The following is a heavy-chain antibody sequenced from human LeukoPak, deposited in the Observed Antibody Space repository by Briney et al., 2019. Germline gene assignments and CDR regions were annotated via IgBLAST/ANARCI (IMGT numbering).Heavy chain of an antibody. CDR1: GGSISGGGYS. CDR2: IYHSGST. V-gene: IGHV4-30-2*01. CDR3: ASAVGGLVPAAMFDY. D-gene: IGHD2-2*01. J-gene: IGHJ4*02. Sequence: SQTLSLSCAVSGGSISGGGYSWSWIRQPPGKGLEWIGYIYHSGSTYYNPSLKSRVTISVDRSKNQFSLKLSSVTAADTAVYYCASAVGGLVPAAMFDYWGQGTLVTVSS.